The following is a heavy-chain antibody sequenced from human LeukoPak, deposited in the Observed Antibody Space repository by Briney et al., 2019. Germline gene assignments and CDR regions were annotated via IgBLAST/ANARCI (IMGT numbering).Heavy chain of an antibody. V-gene: IGHV3-21*01. CDR1: GFTFSSYS. J-gene: IGHJ4*02. D-gene: IGHD3-9*01. Sequence: PGGSLRLSCAASGFTFSSYSMNWVRQAPGKGLEWVSSISRSSSYIYYADSVKGRFTISRDNAKNSLYLQMNSLRAEDTAMYYCARDPYYDILTGYYTPYYFDYWGQGTLVTVSS. CDR2: ISRSSSYI. CDR3: ARDPYYDILTGYYTPYYFDY.